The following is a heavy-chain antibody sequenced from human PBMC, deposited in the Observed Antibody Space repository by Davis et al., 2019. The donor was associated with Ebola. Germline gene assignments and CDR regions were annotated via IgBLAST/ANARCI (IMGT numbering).Heavy chain of an antibody. CDR3: AIGAGWELLFDY. Sequence: SVKVSCKASGYTFTSYAISWVRQAPGQGLEWMGRIIPILGIANYAQKFQGRVTITADKSTSTAYMELSSLRSEDTAVYYCAIGAGWELLFDYWGQGTLVTVSS. CDR2: IIPILGIA. V-gene: IGHV1-69*04. CDR1: GYTFTSYA. J-gene: IGHJ4*02. D-gene: IGHD1-26*01.